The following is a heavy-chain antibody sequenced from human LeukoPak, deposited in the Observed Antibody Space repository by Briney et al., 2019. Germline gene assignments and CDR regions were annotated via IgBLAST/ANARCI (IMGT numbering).Heavy chain of an antibody. CDR2: IYYSGST. CDR1: GGSISSYY. D-gene: IGHD6-19*01. Sequence: SETLSLTCTVSGGSISSYYWSWIRQPPGKGLEWIGYIYYSGSTNYNPSLKSRVTISVDTSKNQFSLKLSSVTAADKAVYYCARDSSSGWDQYYFDYWGQGTLVTVSS. V-gene: IGHV4-59*01. J-gene: IGHJ4*02. CDR3: ARDSSSGWDQYYFDY.